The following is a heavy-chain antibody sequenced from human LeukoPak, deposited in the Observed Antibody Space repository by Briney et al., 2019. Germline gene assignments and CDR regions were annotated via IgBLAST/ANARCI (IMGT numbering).Heavy chain of an antibody. Sequence: GGSLRLSCAASGFTFSSYAMSWVRQAPGRGLEWVSAISGSGGSTYYADSVKGRFTISRDNSKNTLYLQMNSLRAEDTAVYYCAKDLQWLVLADAFDIWGQGTMVTVSS. CDR1: GFTFSSYA. D-gene: IGHD6-19*01. CDR3: AKDLQWLVLADAFDI. CDR2: ISGSGGST. V-gene: IGHV3-23*01. J-gene: IGHJ3*02.